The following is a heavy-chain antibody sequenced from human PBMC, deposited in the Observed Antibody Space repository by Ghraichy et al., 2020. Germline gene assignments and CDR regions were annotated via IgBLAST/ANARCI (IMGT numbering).Heavy chain of an antibody. CDR3: VKDETVMVISPEH. CDR2: MSAHGGST. CDR1: GFAFSSHG. V-gene: IGHV3-23*01. J-gene: IGHJ1*01. Sequence: GGSLRLSCAASGFAFSSHGMSWVRQASGKGLEWVSGMSAHGGSTYYADSVKGRFIISRDSSASTLYLQMNSLRAEDTAVYHCVKDETVMVISPEHWGPGTLVTVSS. D-gene: IGHD2-8*01.